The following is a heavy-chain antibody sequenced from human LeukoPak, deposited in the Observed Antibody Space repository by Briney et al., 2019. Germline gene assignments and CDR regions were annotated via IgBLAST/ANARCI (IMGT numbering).Heavy chain of an antibody. CDR2: IYGRGETT. CDR3: AKIAMIKVIINTYPKGLNY. CDR1: GFTFSSNA. D-gene: IGHD3-10*01. J-gene: IGHJ4*02. Sequence: GGSLRLSCAASGFTFSSNAMNWVRQAPGKGLEWVAAIYGRGETTYYADLVKGRFTISRDNSKNTLYLQMNSLRAEDTAVYYCAKIAMIKVIINTYPKGLNYWGQGTLVTVSS. V-gene: IGHV3-23*01.